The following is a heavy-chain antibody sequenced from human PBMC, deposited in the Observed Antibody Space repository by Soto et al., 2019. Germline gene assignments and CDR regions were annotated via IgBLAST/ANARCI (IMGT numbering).Heavy chain of an antibody. V-gene: IGHV1-18*01. CDR3: ERDAAYNDFWGGVMEVYSYNMDV. J-gene: IGHJ6*02. D-gene: IGHD3-3*01. CDR1: GYNFANYG. CDR2: SSAHNGDT. Sequence: QVQLVQSEAEVKKPGASLKVSCRASGYNFANYGISWVRQAPGQGLEWMGWSSAHNGDTKYAQKVRGRGTMPADTSTSTAYIEMWSLRSDDTAVYYCERDAAYNDFWGGVMEVYSYNMDVWGQGTTVTV.